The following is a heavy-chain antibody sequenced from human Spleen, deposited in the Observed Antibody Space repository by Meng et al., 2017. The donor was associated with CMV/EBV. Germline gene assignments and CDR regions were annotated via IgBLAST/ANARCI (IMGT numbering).Heavy chain of an antibody. V-gene: IGHV3-73*01. CDR2: IRSKSNNYAT. CDR1: GFIFSGSA. D-gene: IGHD3-16*02. J-gene: IGHJ6*02. Sequence: GGSLRLSCAGTGFIFSGSAMHWVRLASGKRLEWVGRIRSKSNNYATAYAASGKGRFIISRDDSKNTAYLQMNSLKTEDTAVYYCTSQPRDYVWGNHRPYYYYGMDVWGQGTTVTVSS. CDR3: TSQPRDYVWGNHRPYYYYGMDV.